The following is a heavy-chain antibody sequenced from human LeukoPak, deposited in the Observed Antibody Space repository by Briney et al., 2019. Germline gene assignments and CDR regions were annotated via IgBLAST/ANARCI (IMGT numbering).Heavy chain of an antibody. CDR2: ISNSGTT. D-gene: IGHD2-21*02. Sequence: NPSETLSLTCTVSGDSVTSAGYFWTWIRQHPGKGLEWIGYISNSGTTSYNPSLKSRVSISVDTSDNLFSLSLRSVTAADTAVYYCARDVVVTSSPDAFDIWGQGTVVTASS. V-gene: IGHV4-31*03. CDR3: ARDVVVTSSPDAFDI. J-gene: IGHJ3*02. CDR1: GDSVTSAGYF.